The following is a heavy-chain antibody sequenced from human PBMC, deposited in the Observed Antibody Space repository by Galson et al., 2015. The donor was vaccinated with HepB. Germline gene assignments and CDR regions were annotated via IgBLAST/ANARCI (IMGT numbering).Heavy chain of an antibody. Sequence: SLRLSCAVSGFSISTNDMSWVRQAPGQGLEWISFISGRDGSTYYVDPVKGRFTIPRDNSKNTLYLQMKSLRAEDTAVYYCVKGGWLASWGQGTLVTVSS. D-gene: IGHD5-24*01. CDR1: GFSISTND. CDR3: VKGGWLAS. J-gene: IGHJ4*02. CDR2: ISGRDGST. V-gene: IGHV3-23*01.